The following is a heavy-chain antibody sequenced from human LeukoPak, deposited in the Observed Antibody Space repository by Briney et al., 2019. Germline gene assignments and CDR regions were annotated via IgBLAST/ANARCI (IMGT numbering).Heavy chain of an antibody. D-gene: IGHD5-24*01. CDR3: ARVRVEMATYDAFDI. Sequence: EASVKVSCKASGYTFTSYAMHWVRQAPGQRLEWMGWINAGNGNTKYSQKFQGRVTITRDTSASTAYMELSSLRSEDTAVYYCARVRVEMATYDAFDIWGQGTMVTVSS. CDR1: GYTFTSYA. CDR2: INAGNGNT. V-gene: IGHV1-3*01. J-gene: IGHJ3*02.